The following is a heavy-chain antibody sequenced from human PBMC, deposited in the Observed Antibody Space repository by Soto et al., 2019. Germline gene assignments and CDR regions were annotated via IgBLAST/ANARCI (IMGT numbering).Heavy chain of an antibody. CDR2: IYPGDSDT. CDR1: GYSFTSYW. D-gene: IGHD3-9*01. CDR3: ARPSGAYYDILTGYYRFDY. Sequence: GASLTISCKGSGYSFTSYWIAWVRQMPGKGLECLGIIYPGDSDTRYSPSFQGQVTISADKSISTAYLQWSSLKASDTAMYYCARPSGAYYDILTGYYRFDYWGQGTLVTVSS. V-gene: IGHV5-51*01. J-gene: IGHJ4*02.